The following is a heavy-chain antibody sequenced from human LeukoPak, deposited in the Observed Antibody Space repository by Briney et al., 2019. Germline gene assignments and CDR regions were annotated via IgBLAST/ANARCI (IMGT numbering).Heavy chain of an antibody. J-gene: IGHJ6*02. CDR3: ARFPGYSSGWTNYYYYYGMDV. Sequence: GGSLRLSCAASGFTFSSYEMNWVRQAPGKGLGWVSYISSSGSTIYYADSVKGRFTISRDNAKNSLYLQMNSLRAEDTAVYYCARFPGYSSGWTNYYYYYGMDVWGQGTTVTVSS. CDR1: GFTFSSYE. CDR2: ISSSGSTI. V-gene: IGHV3-48*03. D-gene: IGHD6-19*01.